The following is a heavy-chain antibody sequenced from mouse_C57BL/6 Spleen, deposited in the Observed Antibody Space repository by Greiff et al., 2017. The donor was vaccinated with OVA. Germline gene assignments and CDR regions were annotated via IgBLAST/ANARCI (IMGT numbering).Heavy chain of an antibody. J-gene: IGHJ4*01. D-gene: IGHD3-3*01. CDR3: SRWADLPHYYAMDY. CDR1: GYTFTDYE. V-gene: IGHV1-15*01. CDR2: IDPETGGT. Sequence: QVQLQQSGAELVRPGASVTLSCKASGYTFTDYEMHWVKQTPVHGLAWIGAIDPETGGTAYNQKVKGEATLTAEKASSTAYMQLSSMTSEESAVYFCSRWADLPHYYAMDYWGQGTSVTVSS.